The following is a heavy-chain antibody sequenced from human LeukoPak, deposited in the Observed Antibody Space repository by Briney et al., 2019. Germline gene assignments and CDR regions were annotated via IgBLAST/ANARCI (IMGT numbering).Heavy chain of an antibody. CDR1: GFTFSSYW. J-gene: IGHJ6*03. CDR3: AKSNYYYYYMDV. V-gene: IGHV3-7*01. Sequence: GGSLRLSCAASGFTFSSYWMSWVRQAPGKGLEWVANIRQDGSEKYYVDSVKGRFTISRDNAKNSLYLQMNSLRAEDTAVYYCAKSNYYYYYMDVWGKGTTVTVSS. CDR2: IRQDGSEK.